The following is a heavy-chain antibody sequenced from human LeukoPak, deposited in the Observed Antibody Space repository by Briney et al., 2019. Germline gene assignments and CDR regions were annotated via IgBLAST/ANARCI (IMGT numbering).Heavy chain of an antibody. Sequence: SETLSLTCTVSGASISNYYWSWIRQPPGKGLECIGYVSYSGRTNHNPSLKSRVTISADTSKNQFSLKLTSVTAADTALYYCARCYGDHRRYWFDPWGQGTLVTVSS. J-gene: IGHJ5*02. CDR3: ARCYGDHRRYWFDP. CDR1: GASISNYY. D-gene: IGHD4-17*01. V-gene: IGHV4-59*08. CDR2: VSYSGRT.